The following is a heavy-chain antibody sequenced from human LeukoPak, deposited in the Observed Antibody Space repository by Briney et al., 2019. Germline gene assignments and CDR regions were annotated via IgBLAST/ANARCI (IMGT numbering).Heavy chain of an antibody. CDR2: INPNSGGT. CDR3: ARITWIQLWEKSWFDP. J-gene: IGHJ5*02. D-gene: IGHD5-18*01. CDR1: GYTFTGYY. V-gene: IGHV1-2*02. Sequence: ASVKVSCKASGYTFTGYYMHWVRQAPGQGLEWMGWINPNSGGTNYAQKFQGRVTMTRDTSISTAYMELSRLRSDDTAVYYCARITWIQLWEKSWFDPWGQGTLVTVSS.